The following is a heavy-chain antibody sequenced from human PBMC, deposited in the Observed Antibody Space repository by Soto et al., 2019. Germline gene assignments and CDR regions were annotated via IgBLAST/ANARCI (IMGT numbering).Heavy chain of an antibody. CDR3: AKYTGYESLFYFDS. J-gene: IGHJ4*01. D-gene: IGHD5-12*01. CDR1: GGSISSDY. Sequence: QVQLQESGPGLVKPSETLSLTCIVSGGSISSDYWGWIRQPPGKGLEWIGYIFYAGAINYNPSLKSRVTIPIDASAKQFSLTLTAVTAADTAFYYCAKYTGYESLFYFDSWGRGLQVTVSS. CDR2: IFYAGAI. V-gene: IGHV4-59*01.